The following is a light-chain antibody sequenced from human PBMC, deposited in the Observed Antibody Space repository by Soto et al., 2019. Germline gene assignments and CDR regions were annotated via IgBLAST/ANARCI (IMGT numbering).Light chain of an antibody. CDR2: AAS. J-gene: IGKJ2*01. CDR1: QSITNY. CDR3: QQSDSYPYT. V-gene: IGKV1-39*01. Sequence: DIQMTQSPSSLSVSVGDRVTITCRASQSITNYLNWYQQKPGKAPKLLVYAASSLQSGVPSRFSGNGSETDFTLTISSLQLEDFATYYCQQSDSYPYTFGQGTKLEIK.